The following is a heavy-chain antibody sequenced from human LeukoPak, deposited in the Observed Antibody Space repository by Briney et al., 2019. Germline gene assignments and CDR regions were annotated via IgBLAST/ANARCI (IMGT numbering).Heavy chain of an antibody. D-gene: IGHD2-21*02. J-gene: IGHJ4*02. CDR3: ARDHLPLAYCGGDCYRAPDY. V-gene: IGHV3-21*01. Sequence: GGSLRLSCAASGFTFSSYSMNWVRQAPGKGLEWVSSISSSSSYIYYADSVKGRFTISRDNAKNSLYLQMNSLRAEDTAVYYCARDHLPLAYCGGDCYRAPDYWGQGTLVTVSS. CDR2: ISSSSSYI. CDR1: GFTFSSYS.